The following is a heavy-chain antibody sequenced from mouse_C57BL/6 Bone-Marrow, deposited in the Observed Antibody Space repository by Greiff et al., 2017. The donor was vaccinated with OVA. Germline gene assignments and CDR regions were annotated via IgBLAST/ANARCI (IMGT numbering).Heavy chain of an antibody. CDR1: GYTFTDYE. J-gene: IGHJ4*01. V-gene: IGHV1-15*01. Sequence: VQLQQSGAELVRPGASVTLSCKASGYTFTDYEMHWVKQTPVHGLEWIGAIDPETGGTSYNQKFKGKAILTADKSSSTAYMELRSLTSEDSAVYYCTRVYYGSSDYAMDYWGQGTSVTVSS. D-gene: IGHD1-1*01. CDR2: IDPETGGT. CDR3: TRVYYGSSDYAMDY.